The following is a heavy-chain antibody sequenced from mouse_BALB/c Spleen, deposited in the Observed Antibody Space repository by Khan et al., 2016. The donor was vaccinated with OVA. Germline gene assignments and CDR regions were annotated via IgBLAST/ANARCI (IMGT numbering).Heavy chain of an antibody. D-gene: IGHD2-3*01. CDR2: INYSGST. J-gene: IGHJ4*01. Sequence: EVQLQESGPGLVNPSQSLSLTCTVTGYSITSDYAWNWIRQFPGNKLEWMGYINYSGSTNYNPALKSRISITRDTSKNQFFLQLNSVTTEDTATYYFARDGSRYNYAMDYWGPGTSVNVSS. CDR1: GYSITSDYA. CDR3: ARDGSRYNYAMDY. V-gene: IGHV3-2*02.